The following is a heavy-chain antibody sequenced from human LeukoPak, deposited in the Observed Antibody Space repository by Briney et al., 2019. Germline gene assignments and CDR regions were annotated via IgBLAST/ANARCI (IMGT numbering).Heavy chain of an antibody. V-gene: IGHV1-2*02. D-gene: IGHD5-12*01. CDR1: GYTFTGYY. J-gene: IGHJ5*02. Sequence: ASVKVSCKASGYTFTGYYMHWVRQAPGQGLEWMGWINPNSGGTSYAQKFQGRVTMTRDTSISTAYMELSRLRSDDTAVYYCARDMSPDIVATIPPGWFDPWGQGTLVTVSS. CDR3: ARDMSPDIVATIPPGWFDP. CDR2: INPNSGGT.